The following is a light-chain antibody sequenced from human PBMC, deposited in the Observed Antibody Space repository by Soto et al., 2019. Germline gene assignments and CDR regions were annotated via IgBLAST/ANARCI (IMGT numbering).Light chain of an antibody. V-gene: IGLV3-21*02. CDR3: QVWDPGLDHRGV. CDR2: DDS. Sequence: SYELAQAPSVSVAPGQTVRITCGGDNIGSKSVHWYQQKPGQAPVLVIYDDSDRPSGIPERFSGSNSGTTATLTISRVEAGDEADFYCQVWDPGLDHRGVFGGGTKLTVL. CDR1: NIGSKS. J-gene: IGLJ3*02.